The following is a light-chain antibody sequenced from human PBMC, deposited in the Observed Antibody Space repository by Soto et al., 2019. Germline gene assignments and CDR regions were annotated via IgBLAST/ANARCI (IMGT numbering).Light chain of an antibody. J-gene: IGLJ1*01. CDR3: GTWDSSLTTYV. CDR2: ENN. Sequence: QSVLTQPPSVSAAPGQKGTISCSGSSSHIGRNYVSWCQHLPGTAPKLLIYENNKRPSGIPDRLSGSKSGSSATLGITGLQTGDEADYYCGTWDSSLTTYVFGPGTKVTVL. V-gene: IGLV1-51*02. CDR1: SSHIGRNY.